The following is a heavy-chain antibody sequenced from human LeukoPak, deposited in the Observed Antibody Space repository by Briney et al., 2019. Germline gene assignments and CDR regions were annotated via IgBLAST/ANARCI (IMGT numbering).Heavy chain of an antibody. V-gene: IGHV3-9*01. D-gene: IGHD2-2*01. CDR3: AKGRDKYQLLSKNWFDP. J-gene: IGHJ5*02. CDR2: INWKSDII. Sequence: GRSLRLSCEASGFIFVEYAMHWVRQVPGKGLEWVSGINWKSDIIGYADSVKGRFTISRDNAKNSLYLQMNSLRAEDTALYYCAKGRDKYQLLSKNWFDPWGQGTLVTVSS. CDR1: GFIFVEYA.